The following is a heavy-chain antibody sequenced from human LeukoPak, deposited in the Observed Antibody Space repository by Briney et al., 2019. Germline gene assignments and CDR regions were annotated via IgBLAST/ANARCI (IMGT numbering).Heavy chain of an antibody. CDR1: GNTFTSFG. CDR3: ARDHSLYYYDSSGYYSFDY. J-gene: IGHJ4*02. CDR2: INPNSGGT. Sequence: ASVKVSCKDSGNTFTSFGISWVRQAPGQGLEWMGWINPNSGGTNYAQKFQGRVTMTRDTSISTAYMELSRLRSDDTAVYYCARDHSLYYYDSSGYYSFDYWGQGTLVTVSS. D-gene: IGHD3-22*01. V-gene: IGHV1-2*02.